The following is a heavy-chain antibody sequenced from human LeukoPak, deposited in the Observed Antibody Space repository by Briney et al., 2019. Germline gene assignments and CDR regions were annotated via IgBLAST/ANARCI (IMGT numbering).Heavy chain of an antibody. CDR1: GGSISNYY. J-gene: IGHJ4*02. D-gene: IGHD3-10*01. CDR2: IYYNGGYA. V-gene: IGHV4-59*01. CDR3: ARTPNRGGFDY. Sequence: SETLSLTCDVSGGSISNYYWSWIRQTPGKGLEHIGYIYYNGGYANYNPSLKSRVTISVDTSKNQFSLNLSSVTTADTAVYYCARTPNRGGFDYWAREPWSPSPQ.